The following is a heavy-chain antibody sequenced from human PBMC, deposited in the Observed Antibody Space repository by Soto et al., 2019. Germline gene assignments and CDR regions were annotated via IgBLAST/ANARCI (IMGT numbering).Heavy chain of an antibody. CDR1: GFTFSSYA. Sequence: GGSLRLSCAASGFTFSSYAMHWVRQAPGKGLEWVAVTSYDGSNKYYADSVKDRFTISRDNSKNTLYLQMNSLRAEDTAVYYCARDSGWYYFDYWGQGTLVTVSS. CDR2: TSYDGSNK. J-gene: IGHJ4*02. D-gene: IGHD6-19*01. V-gene: IGHV3-30-3*01. CDR3: ARDSGWYYFDY.